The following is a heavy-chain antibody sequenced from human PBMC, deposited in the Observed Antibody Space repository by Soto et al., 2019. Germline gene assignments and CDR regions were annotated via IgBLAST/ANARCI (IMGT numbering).Heavy chain of an antibody. CDR2: ISGSGGGT. CDR1: GFPFSSYA. J-gene: IGHJ6*02. D-gene: IGHD1-26*01. V-gene: IGHV3-23*01. Sequence: GGSLRLSCAASGFPFSSYAMSWVRQAPGKGLEWVSAISGSGGGTYYADSVKGRFTISRDNSKNTLYLQMNSLRAEDTAVYYCAKDRKVGATTYYYFYGMDVWGQGTTVTVSS. CDR3: AKDRKVGATTYYYFYGMDV.